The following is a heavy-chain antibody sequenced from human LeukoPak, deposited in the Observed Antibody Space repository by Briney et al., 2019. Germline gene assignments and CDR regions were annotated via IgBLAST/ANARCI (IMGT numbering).Heavy chain of an antibody. CDR3: ARDPRRPDSGY. CDR2: ISYDGSNK. V-gene: IGHV3-30-3*01. CDR1: GFTFSSYA. J-gene: IGHJ4*02. Sequence: GGSLRLSCAASGFTFSSYAMHWVRQAPGKGLEWVAVISYDGSNKYYADSVKGRFTISRDNSKNTLYLQMNSLRAEDTAAYYCARDPRRPDSGYWGQGTLVTVSS. D-gene: IGHD3-10*01.